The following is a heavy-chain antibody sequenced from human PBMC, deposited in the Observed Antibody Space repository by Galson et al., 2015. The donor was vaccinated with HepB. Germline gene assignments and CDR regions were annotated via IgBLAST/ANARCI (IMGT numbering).Heavy chain of an antibody. V-gene: IGHV3-30-3*01. CDR1: GFSFSSYA. Sequence: SLRLSCAASGFSFSSYAMHWVRQGPGKGLEWVAVLSYGGNNKYYADSVKGRFTISRDNSKNTLYLQMNSLRAEDTAVYYCARVGIVGATVGWFDPWGQGTLVTVSS. CDR3: ARVGIVGATVGWFDP. D-gene: IGHD1-26*01. J-gene: IGHJ5*02. CDR2: LSYGGNNK.